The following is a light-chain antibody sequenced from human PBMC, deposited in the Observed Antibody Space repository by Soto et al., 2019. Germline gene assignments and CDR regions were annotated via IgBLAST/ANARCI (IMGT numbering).Light chain of an antibody. V-gene: IGKV3-20*01. CDR2: GAN. CDR3: QQYGSSPWT. CDR1: QSVTSSY. J-gene: IGKJ1*01. Sequence: EIVLTQSPGTLSLSPGERATLSCRASQSVTSSYIAWYQQKPGQAPRRLIYGANSRATGIPDRFSGSGSGTDFTLTVSRLEPEDFAVYYCQQYGSSPWTFGQGTKVEIK.